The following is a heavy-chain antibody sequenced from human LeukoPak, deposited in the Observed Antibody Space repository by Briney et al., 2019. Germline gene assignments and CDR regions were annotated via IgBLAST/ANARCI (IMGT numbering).Heavy chain of an antibody. CDR1: GFTFSSYS. V-gene: IGHV3-23*01. CDR3: AKHPRLVRYFDS. Sequence: PGGSQRLSCAASGFTFSSYSMSWVRQAPGKGLEWVSTFSGTGEITYYADSAKGRFTISRDNSKNTLYLQMTSLRAEDTARYYCAKHPRLVRYFDSWGQGTLVTVSS. CDR2: FSGTGEIT. J-gene: IGHJ4*02. D-gene: IGHD6-6*01.